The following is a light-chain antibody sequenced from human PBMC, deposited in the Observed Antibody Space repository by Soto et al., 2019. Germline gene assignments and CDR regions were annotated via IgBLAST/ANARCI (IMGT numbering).Light chain of an antibody. CDR3: QHYGSSPWT. V-gene: IGKV3-20*01. J-gene: IGKJ1*01. CDR1: QSVGGSY. CDR2: VAS. Sequence: EIVLTQSPGTLSLSPGERATLSCRASQSVGGSYLAWFQQKPGQAPRLLIYVASTRATGVPGRFSGSGSATDFSLTITRLEPEDFAVYYGQHYGSSPWTFGRGTKVEIK.